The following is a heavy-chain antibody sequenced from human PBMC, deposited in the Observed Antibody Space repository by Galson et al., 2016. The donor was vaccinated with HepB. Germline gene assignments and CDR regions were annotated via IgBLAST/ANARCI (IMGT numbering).Heavy chain of an antibody. CDR3: ARKGRGGYGYEYYFDC. Sequence: PALVKPTQTLTLTCTFSGFSLTTTGMCVSWIRQPPGKALEWLALIDWEDDKYYSTSRKTRLTISKDTSENQVVLTMTNMDPVDTATYYCARKGRGGYGYEYYFDCWGQGTLGTVSS. J-gene: IGHJ4*02. V-gene: IGHV2-70*01. D-gene: IGHD5-12*01. CDR1: GFSLTTTGMC. CDR2: IDWEDDK.